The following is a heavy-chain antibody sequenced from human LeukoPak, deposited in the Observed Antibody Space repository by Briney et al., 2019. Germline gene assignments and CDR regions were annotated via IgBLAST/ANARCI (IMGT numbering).Heavy chain of an antibody. CDR2: IHPSGML. J-gene: IGHJ4*02. D-gene: IGHD3-22*01. Sequence: KTSETLSLTCTVSGASFNSDDQYWNWIRQSPGKVLEWIGSIHPSGMLYNNPSLESRVTMSRDTSKNQFSLALNSVTAADTAVYFCSRGLDSRKLGYWGQGILVTVSS. V-gene: IGHV4-31*03. CDR1: GASFNSDDQY. CDR3: SRGLDSRKLGY.